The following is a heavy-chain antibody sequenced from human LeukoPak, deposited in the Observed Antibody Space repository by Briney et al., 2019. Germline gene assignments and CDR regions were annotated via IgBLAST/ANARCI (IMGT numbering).Heavy chain of an antibody. CDR1: GGSISSSSYY. D-gene: IGHD6-19*01. J-gene: IGHJ4*02. CDR2: IYYSGTT. CDR3: ARGAAWLAGIDY. V-gene: IGHV4-39*01. Sequence: SETLSLTCTVSGGSISSSSYYWGWIRQPPGKGLEWIGSIYYSGTTHYNLSPKSRVTIFVDTSKNKFSVKLSSVTAADTAVYYCARGAAWLAGIDYWGQGTLVIVSS.